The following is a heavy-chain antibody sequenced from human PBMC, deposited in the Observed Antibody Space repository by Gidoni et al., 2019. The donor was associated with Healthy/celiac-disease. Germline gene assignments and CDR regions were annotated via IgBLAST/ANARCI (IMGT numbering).Heavy chain of an antibody. CDR2: ISYDGSNK. V-gene: IGHV3-30-3*01. CDR3: ARDPCGGDCYSDY. CDR1: GFTFSSYA. Sequence: QVQLVESGGGVVQPGSSLSLSCAASGFTFSSYAMHWVRQAPGKGLEWVAVISYDGSNKYYADSVKGRFTISRDNSKNTLYLQMNSLRAEDTAVYYCARDPCGGDCYSDYWGQGTLVTVSS. J-gene: IGHJ4*02. D-gene: IGHD2-21*02.